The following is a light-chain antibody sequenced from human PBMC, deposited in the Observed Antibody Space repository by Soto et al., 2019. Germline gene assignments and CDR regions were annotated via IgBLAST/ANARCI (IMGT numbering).Light chain of an antibody. CDR3: QQYGSSPFT. V-gene: IGKV3-20*01. CDR2: GIS. CDR1: QNINNDY. J-gene: IGKJ3*01. Sequence: EIVLTQSPATLSVSPGERATLSCRASQNINNDYLAWYQQKPGQAPRLLIYGISTRAPGVPARFSGSGSGTEFTLSITSLQSEDFAVYYCQQYGSSPFTFGPGTKVDIK.